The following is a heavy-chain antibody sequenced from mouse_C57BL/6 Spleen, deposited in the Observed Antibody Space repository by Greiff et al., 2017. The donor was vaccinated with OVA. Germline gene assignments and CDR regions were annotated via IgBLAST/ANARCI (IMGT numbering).Heavy chain of an antibody. CDR1: GYAFSSSW. D-gene: IGHD2-10*02. CDR3: ARSRYGNYDYFDY. Sequence: QVQLQQSGPELVKPGASVKISCKASGYAFSSSWMNWVKQRPGKGLEWIGRIYPGDGDTNYNGKFKGKATLTADKSSSTAYMQLSSLTSEDSAVDCCARSRYGNYDYFDYWGQGTTLTVSS. J-gene: IGHJ2*01. V-gene: IGHV1-82*01. CDR2: IYPGDGDT.